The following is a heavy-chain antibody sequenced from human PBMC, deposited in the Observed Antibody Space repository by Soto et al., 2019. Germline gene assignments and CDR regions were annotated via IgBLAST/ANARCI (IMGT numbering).Heavy chain of an antibody. CDR1: GYSFTNYW. J-gene: IGHJ3*02. D-gene: IGHD1-26*01. Sequence: GESLKISCKGSGYSFTNYWTSWVRQMPGKGLEWMGRIDPSDSYTNYSPSFEGHVTTSVDKSISTAYLQWSSLKASDTAMYYCARQWTYSDAFDIWGQGTMVTVSS. CDR2: IDPSDSYT. CDR3: ARQWTYSDAFDI. V-gene: IGHV5-10-1*01.